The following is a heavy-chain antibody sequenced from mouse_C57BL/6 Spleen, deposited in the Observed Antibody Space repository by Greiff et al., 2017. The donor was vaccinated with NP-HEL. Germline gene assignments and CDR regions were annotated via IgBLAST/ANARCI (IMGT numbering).Heavy chain of an antibody. CDR3: AKPYYGSSYWYFDV. V-gene: IGHV1-55*01. D-gene: IGHD1-1*01. CDR2: IYPGSGST. Sequence: QVQLQQPGAELVKPGASVKMSCKASGYTFTGYWITWVKQRPGQGLEWIGDIYPGSGSTNYNEKFKSKATLTVDTSSSTAYMQLSSLTSEDSAVYYGAKPYYGSSYWYFDVWGTGTTVTVSS. J-gene: IGHJ1*03. CDR1: GYTFTGYW.